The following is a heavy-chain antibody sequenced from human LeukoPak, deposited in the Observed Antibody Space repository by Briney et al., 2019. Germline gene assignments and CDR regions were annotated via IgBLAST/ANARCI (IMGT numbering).Heavy chain of an antibody. Sequence: SETLSLTCAVSGGSTSSGSYYGSWIRQPAGKWLGWIGPIYTSASTNYNPSLNSRVTTSVGTSKHQFCLKLSSVTAADTAVYYCERHRLHDFDIWGQGTMVTVSS. V-gene: IGHV4-61*02. CDR3: ERHRLHDFDI. J-gene: IGHJ3*02. CDR2: IYTSAST. CDR1: GGSTSSGSYY.